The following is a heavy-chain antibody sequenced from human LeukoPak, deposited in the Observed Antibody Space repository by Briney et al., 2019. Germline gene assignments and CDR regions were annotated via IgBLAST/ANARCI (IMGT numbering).Heavy chain of an antibody. CDR3: ARLNFEVVVPAAILDY. J-gene: IGHJ4*02. CDR2: IYYSGST. D-gene: IGHD2-2*02. V-gene: IGHV4-39*01. CDR1: GGSISSSSYY. Sequence: SETLSLTCTVSGGSISSSSYYWGWIRQPPGKGLEWIGSIYYSGSTYYNPSLKSRVTISVDTSKNQFSLKLSSVTAADTAVYYCARLNFEVVVPAAILDYWGQGTQVTVSS.